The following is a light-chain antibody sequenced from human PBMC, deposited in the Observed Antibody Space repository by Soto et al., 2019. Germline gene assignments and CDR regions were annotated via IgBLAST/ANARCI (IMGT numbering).Light chain of an antibody. Sequence: DIQMTQSPSTLSASIGDRVTITCRASESIRTWLAWYQHKPGKAPKSLIYDASSLESGVPSRFSGSGSGTEFTLTISNLQPDDFATYFCQQYNNYPRTFGQGTKV. V-gene: IGKV1-5*01. CDR3: QQYNNYPRT. J-gene: IGKJ1*01. CDR1: ESIRTW. CDR2: DAS.